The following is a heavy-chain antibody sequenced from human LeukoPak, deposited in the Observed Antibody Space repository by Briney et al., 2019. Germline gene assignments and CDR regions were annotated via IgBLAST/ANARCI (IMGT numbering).Heavy chain of an antibody. CDR2: IYPGDSDT. V-gene: IGHV5-51*01. CDR3: ARLPLRLNYYYGMDV. Sequence: GESLKISCKGSGYSFTSYWIGWVRQMPGKGLEWMGIIYPGDSDTRYSLSFQGQVTISADKSISTAYLQWSSLKASDTAMYYCARLPLRLNYYYGMDVWGQGTTVTVSS. J-gene: IGHJ6*02. D-gene: IGHD4-17*01. CDR1: GYSFTSYW.